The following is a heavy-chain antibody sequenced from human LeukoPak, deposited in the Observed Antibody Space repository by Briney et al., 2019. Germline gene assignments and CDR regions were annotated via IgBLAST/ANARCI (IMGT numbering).Heavy chain of an antibody. V-gene: IGHV3-9*01. D-gene: IGHD2-15*01. CDR2: ISWNSGSI. J-gene: IGHJ4*02. Sequence: SLRLSCAASGFTFDDYAMHWVRQAPGKGLEWVSGISWNSGSIGYADSVKGRFTISRDNAKNSLYLQMNSLRAEDTALYYCAKAKVMVVAGGNFDYWGQGTLVTVSS. CDR1: GFTFDDYA. CDR3: AKAKVMVVAGGNFDY.